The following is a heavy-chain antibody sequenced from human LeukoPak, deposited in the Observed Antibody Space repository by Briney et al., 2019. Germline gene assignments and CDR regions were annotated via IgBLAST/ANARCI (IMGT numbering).Heavy chain of an antibody. CDR1: GFTFSSYA. J-gene: IGHJ4*02. Sequence: PGGSLRLSCAASGFTFSSYAMSWVRQAPGKGLEWVSAISGSGGSTYYADSVKGRFTISRDNSKNTLYLQMNSLRAEDTAVYYCATAYNWNDGVDYWGQGTLVTVSS. CDR3: ATAYNWNDGVDY. CDR2: ISGSGGST. V-gene: IGHV3-23*01. D-gene: IGHD1-1*01.